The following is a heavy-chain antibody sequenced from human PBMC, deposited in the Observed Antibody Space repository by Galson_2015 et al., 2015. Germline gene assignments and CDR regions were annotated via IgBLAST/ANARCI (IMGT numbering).Heavy chain of an antibody. J-gene: IGHJ6*02. V-gene: IGHV3-21*01. Sequence: SLRLSCAASGFTFSSYSMNWVRQAPGKGLEWVSSISSNSSYIYYAGSVKGRFTISRDNAKNSLYLQMNSLRAEDTAVYYCARDSGPGWFPLREEDGMDVWGQGTTVTVSS. D-gene: IGHD3-16*01. CDR3: ARDSGPGWFPLREEDGMDV. CDR1: GFTFSSYS. CDR2: ISSNSSYI.